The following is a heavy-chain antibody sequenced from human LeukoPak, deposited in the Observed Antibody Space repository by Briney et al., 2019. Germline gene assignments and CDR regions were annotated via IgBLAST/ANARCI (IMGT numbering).Heavy chain of an antibody. CDR2: ISGSGGST. D-gene: IGHD3-22*01. CDR1: GFTFSSYA. J-gene: IGHJ3*02. CDR3: AKSDNYYDSSGYNPFAFDI. Sequence: GGSLRLSCAASGFTFSSYAMSWVRQAPGKGLEWVSAISGSGGSTYYADSVKGRFTISRDNSKNTLYLQMNSLRAEDTAVYYCAKSDNYYDSSGYNPFAFDIWGQGTMVNVSS. V-gene: IGHV3-23*01.